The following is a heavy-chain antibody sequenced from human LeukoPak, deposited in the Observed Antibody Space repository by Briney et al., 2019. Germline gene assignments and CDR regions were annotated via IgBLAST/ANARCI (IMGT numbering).Heavy chain of an antibody. J-gene: IGHJ5*02. V-gene: IGHV3-7*01. CDR1: GFTFSW. CDR3: VSTTGP. Sequence: PGGSLRLSCAASGFTFSWMRWVRQAPGKGLEWVANIKEDGSEKYYVDSVRGRFTVSIDNAKNSLYLQMSSLRAEDTAVYYCVSTTGPWGQGTLVTVSS. D-gene: IGHD1-7*01. CDR2: IKEDGSEK.